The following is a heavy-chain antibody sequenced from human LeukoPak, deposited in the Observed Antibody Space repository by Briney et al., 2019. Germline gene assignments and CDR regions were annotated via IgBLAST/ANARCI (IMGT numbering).Heavy chain of an antibody. CDR1: GYSISSGYY. CDR3: ARGRSGSYYNPFDY. J-gene: IGHJ4*02. Sequence: PSETLSLTCAVSGYSISSGYYWGWIRQPPGKGLQWIGSIYYSGSTSYNPSLKSRVTLSVDTSKNQFSLKLSPVTAADTAVYYCARGRSGSYYNPFDYWGQGTLVTVSS. V-gene: IGHV4-38-2*01. CDR2: IYYSGST. D-gene: IGHD3-10*01.